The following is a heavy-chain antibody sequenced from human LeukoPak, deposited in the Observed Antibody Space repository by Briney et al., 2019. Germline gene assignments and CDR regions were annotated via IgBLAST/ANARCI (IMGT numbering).Heavy chain of an antibody. CDR2: ISGSGGST. CDR3: ARRRDSGSLQHFDY. D-gene: IGHD1-26*01. CDR1: GFTFSNYA. Sequence: LSGGSLRLSCAASGFTFSNYAMSWVRQAPGKGLEWVSAISGSGGSTYYADSVKGRFTISRDNAKNSLYPQMNSLRAEDTAVYYCARRRDSGSLQHFDYWGQGTLVTVSS. V-gene: IGHV3-23*01. J-gene: IGHJ4*02.